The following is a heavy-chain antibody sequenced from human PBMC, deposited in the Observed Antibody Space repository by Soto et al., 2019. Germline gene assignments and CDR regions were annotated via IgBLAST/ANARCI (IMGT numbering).Heavy chain of an antibody. CDR1: GYPVTAYY. CDR3: ARGGGVGVAGSAAFDM. D-gene: IGHD3-3*01. Sequence: QLHLVQSGAVVKKPGASVTVSCSASGYPVTAYYMHWVRQAPGRGLEWMGGINPATGAAKYTQAFPGRVPLTRDPSTRTVFMELSGLTSEETAVFYWARGGGVGVAGSAAFDMWGQGTLVTVSS. J-gene: IGHJ3*02. CDR2: INPATGAA. V-gene: IGHV1-2*02.